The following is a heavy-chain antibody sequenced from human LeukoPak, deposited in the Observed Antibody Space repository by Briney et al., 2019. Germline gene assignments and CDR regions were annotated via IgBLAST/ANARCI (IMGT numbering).Heavy chain of an antibody. V-gene: IGHV1-8*01. CDR3: ARDYYWSTAWFDP. Sequence: GASVKVSCKASGYTFTSYDINWVRQATGQGLEWMGWMNPNSGNTGYAQKFQGRVTITADKSTSTAYMELSSLRSEDTAVYYCARDYYWSTAWFDPWGQGTLVTVSS. CDR1: GYTFTSYD. CDR2: MNPNSGNT. J-gene: IGHJ5*02. D-gene: IGHD3-22*01.